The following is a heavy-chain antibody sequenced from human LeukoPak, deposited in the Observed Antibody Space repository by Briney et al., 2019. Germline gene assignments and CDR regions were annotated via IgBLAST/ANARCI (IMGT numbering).Heavy chain of an antibody. V-gene: IGHV3-48*03. CDR1: GFTFSSYE. J-gene: IGHJ5*02. Sequence: GGSLRLSCAASGFTFSSYEMNWVRQAPGKGLEWVSYISSSGSTIYYADSVRGRFTISRDNAKNSLYLQMNSLRAEDTAVYYCARDPILKSRADYYDSSGYYPNWFDPWGQGTLVTVSS. CDR3: ARDPILKSRADYYDSSGYYPNWFDP. CDR2: ISSSGSTI. D-gene: IGHD3-22*01.